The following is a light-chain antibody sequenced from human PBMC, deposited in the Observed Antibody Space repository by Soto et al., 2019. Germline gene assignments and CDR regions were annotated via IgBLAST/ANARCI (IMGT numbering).Light chain of an antibody. CDR3: QPYKSCPTIT. V-gene: IGKV3-15*01. CDR1: PSVTNF. CDR2: GSS. J-gene: IGKJ5*01. Sequence: EIVLTQAPATLSLSPGESATLACRASPSVTNFLAWYQQKPGQAPRLLIYGSSTRATGFPDRFSGTGSGTEFTLTISSLKSEDYAVYDCQPYKSCPTITFGPGTRLEIK.